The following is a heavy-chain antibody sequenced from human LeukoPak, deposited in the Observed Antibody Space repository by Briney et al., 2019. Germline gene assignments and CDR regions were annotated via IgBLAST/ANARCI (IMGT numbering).Heavy chain of an antibody. CDR1: GGSISSSNYY. CDR2: IYTSGST. Sequence: SETLSLTCTVSGGSISSSNYYWSWIRQPAGKGLEWIGRIYTSGSTNYNPSLKSRVTISVDTSKNQFSLKLSSVTAADTAVYYCARRLRLRPYYYYMDVWGKGTTVTISS. CDR3: ARRLRLRPYYYYMDV. D-gene: IGHD5-12*01. J-gene: IGHJ6*03. V-gene: IGHV4-61*02.